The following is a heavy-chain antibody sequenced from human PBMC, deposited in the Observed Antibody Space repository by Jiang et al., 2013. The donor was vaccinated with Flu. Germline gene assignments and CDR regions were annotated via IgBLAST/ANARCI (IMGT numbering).Heavy chain of an antibody. D-gene: IGHD5-12*01. Sequence: VQLVESGGGLVQPGGSLRLSCAASGFTVSDNFMTWVRQAPGKGLEWVSIIYSAGATYYADSVRGRFTISRDTSKNTLFLHMNSLRADDTAVYYCARDRQVDASGYYYYYYGMDVWGQGTTV. CDR2: IYSAGAT. CDR1: GFTVSDNF. J-gene: IGHJ6*02. CDR3: ARDRQVDASGYYYYYYGMDV. V-gene: IGHV3-66*01.